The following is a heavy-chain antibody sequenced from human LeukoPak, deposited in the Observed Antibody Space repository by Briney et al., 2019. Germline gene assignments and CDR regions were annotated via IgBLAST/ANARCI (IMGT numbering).Heavy chain of an antibody. CDR2: IIPIFGTA. CDR1: GGTFSSYA. D-gene: IGHD1-7*01. V-gene: IGHV1-69*13. Sequence: SVKVSCKASGGTFSSYAISWVRQAPGQGLEWMGGIIPIFGTANYAQKFQGRVTITADESTSTAYMELSSLRSEDTAVYYCARGTGTGTTTFHYYYYGMDVWGQGTTVTVSS. J-gene: IGHJ6*02. CDR3: ARGTGTGTTTFHYYYYGMDV.